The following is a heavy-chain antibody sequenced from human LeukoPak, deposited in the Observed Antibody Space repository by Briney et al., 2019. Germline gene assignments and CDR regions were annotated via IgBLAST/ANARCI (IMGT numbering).Heavy chain of an antibody. CDR2: IYYSGST. CDR1: GGSISSSSYY. D-gene: IGHD2-21*02. Sequence: PSETLSLTCTVSGGSISSSSYYWGWIRQPPGKGLEWVGSIYYSGSTYYNPSLKSRVTISVDTSKNQFSLKLSSVTAADTAVYYCARHAAYCGGDCYGPANFQHWGQGTLVTVSS. J-gene: IGHJ1*01. V-gene: IGHV4-39*01. CDR3: ARHAAYCGGDCYGPANFQH.